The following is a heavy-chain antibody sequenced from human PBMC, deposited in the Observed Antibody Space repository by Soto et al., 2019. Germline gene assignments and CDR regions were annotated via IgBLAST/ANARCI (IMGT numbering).Heavy chain of an antibody. V-gene: IGHV3-21*01. J-gene: IGHJ4*02. CDR3: ARAVLGVAAAYVV. D-gene: IGHD6-13*01. Sequence: GGSLRLSCAASGFTFSSYSMNWVRQAPGKGLEWVSSISTGSSYIYYADSVKGRFTISRDNAKNSLYLQMNSLRAEDTAVYYCARAVLGVAAAYVVWGQGTLVTVSS. CDR1: GFTFSSYS. CDR2: ISTGSSYI.